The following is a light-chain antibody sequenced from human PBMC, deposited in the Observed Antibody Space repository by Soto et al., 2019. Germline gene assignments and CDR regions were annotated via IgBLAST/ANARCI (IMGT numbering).Light chain of an antibody. CDR2: SAS. Sequence: EIVLTQSPGTLSLSPGERATLSCRASQSVSNNSLAWYLQKPGQAPRLLIYSASSRATGIPDRFSGSGSGTDFTLTISRLEPEDFAVYYCQQYGSSPLYTFGQGTKLEIK. CDR1: QSVSNNS. V-gene: IGKV3-20*01. J-gene: IGKJ2*01. CDR3: QQYGSSPLYT.